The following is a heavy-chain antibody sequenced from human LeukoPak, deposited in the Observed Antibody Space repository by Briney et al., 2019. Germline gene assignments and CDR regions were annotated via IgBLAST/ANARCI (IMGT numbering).Heavy chain of an antibody. D-gene: IGHD3-3*01. CDR3: AKVPYYDFWSGYYLPFDY. Sequence: GGSLRLSCAASGFTFSSYAMSWVRQAPGKGLEWVSAISGSGGTTYYADSVKGRFTISRDNSKNTLYLQMNSLRAEDTAVYYCAKVPYYDFWSGYYLPFDYWGQGTLVTVSS. J-gene: IGHJ4*02. CDR2: ISGSGGTT. CDR1: GFTFSSYA. V-gene: IGHV3-23*01.